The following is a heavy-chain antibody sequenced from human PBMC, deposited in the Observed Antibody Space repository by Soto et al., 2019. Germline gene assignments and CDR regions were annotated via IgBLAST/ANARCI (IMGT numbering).Heavy chain of an antibody. V-gene: IGHV1-8*01. CDR2: MNPNSGNT. D-gene: IGHD3-3*01. CDR1: GYTFTSYD. CDR3: ARAARITIFGVVIQGNWFAP. Sequence: QVQLVQSGAEVKKPGASVKVSCKASGYTFTSYDINWVRQATGQGLEWMGWMNPNSGNTGYAQRFPGRVTMTRNTSISTAYMELSSLSSEDTAVYYCARAARITIFGVVIQGNWFAPWGQGTLVTVSS. J-gene: IGHJ5*02.